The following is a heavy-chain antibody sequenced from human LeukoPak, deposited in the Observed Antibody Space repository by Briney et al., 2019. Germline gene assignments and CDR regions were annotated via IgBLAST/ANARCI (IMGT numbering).Heavy chain of an antibody. D-gene: IGHD2-21*01. Sequence: ASVKVSCKASGYTFTDYYIHWVRQAPGQGLEWMGWISAYNGNTNYAQKLQGRVTMTTDTSTSTAYMELRSLRSDDTAVYYCARFAYCGGDCYNDAFDIWGQGTMVTVSS. CDR1: GYTFTDYY. J-gene: IGHJ3*02. V-gene: IGHV1-18*04. CDR3: ARFAYCGGDCYNDAFDI. CDR2: ISAYNGNT.